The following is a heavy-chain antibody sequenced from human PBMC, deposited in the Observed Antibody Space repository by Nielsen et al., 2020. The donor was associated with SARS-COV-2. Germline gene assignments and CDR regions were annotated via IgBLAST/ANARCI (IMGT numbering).Heavy chain of an antibody. V-gene: IGHV5-51*01. Sequence: KVSCKGSGYSFTSYWIGWVRQMPGKGLEWMGLISPGDSDTRYSPSFQGQVTISADKSISTAYLQWSSLKASDTAMYYCARQDDYGDYGRIFDYWGQGTLVTVSS. D-gene: IGHD4-17*01. CDR1: GYSFTSYW. J-gene: IGHJ4*02. CDR2: ISPGDSDT. CDR3: ARQDDYGDYGRIFDY.